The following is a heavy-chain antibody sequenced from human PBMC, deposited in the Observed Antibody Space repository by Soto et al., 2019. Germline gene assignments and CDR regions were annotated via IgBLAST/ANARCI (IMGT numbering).Heavy chain of an antibody. D-gene: IGHD6-13*01. Sequence: GGSLRLSCAASGFTVSSNYMSWVRQAPGKGLEWVSVIYSGGSTYYADSVKGRFTISRDNSKNTLYLQMNSLRAEDTAVYYCARDCSIAAAGRSYFTSASEIWGQGTLVTVSS. CDR1: GFTVSSNY. CDR2: IYSGGST. V-gene: IGHV3-66*01. J-gene: IGHJ4*02. CDR3: ARDCSIAAAGRSYFTSASEI.